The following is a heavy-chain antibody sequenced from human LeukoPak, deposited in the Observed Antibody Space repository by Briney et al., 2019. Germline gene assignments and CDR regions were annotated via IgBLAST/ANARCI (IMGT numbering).Heavy chain of an antibody. CDR3: ANGYCTNGVCYPYYYYYMDV. V-gene: IGHV3-30*18. D-gene: IGHD2-8*01. Sequence: GGSLRLSCAASGFTFSSYGMHWVRQAPGKGLEWVAVISYDGSNKYYADSVKGRFTISRDNSKNTLYLQMDSLRAEDTAVYYCANGYCTNGVCYPYYYYYMDVWGKGTTVTVSS. CDR1: GFTFSSYG. J-gene: IGHJ6*03. CDR2: ISYDGSNK.